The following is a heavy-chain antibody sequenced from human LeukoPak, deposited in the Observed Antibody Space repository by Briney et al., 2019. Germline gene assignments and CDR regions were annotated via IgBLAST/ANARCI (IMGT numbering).Heavy chain of an antibody. Sequence: PGRSLRLSCTASGFTFDDYAMHWVRQAPGKGLEWVSGISWNSGTIAYADSVKGRFTISRDNAKNSLYLQMNSLRAEDMAVYYCARDQVPYSSSWSFDYWGQGTLVTVSS. CDR1: GFTFDDYA. CDR2: ISWNSGTI. V-gene: IGHV3-9*03. J-gene: IGHJ4*02. D-gene: IGHD6-13*01. CDR3: ARDQVPYSSSWSFDY.